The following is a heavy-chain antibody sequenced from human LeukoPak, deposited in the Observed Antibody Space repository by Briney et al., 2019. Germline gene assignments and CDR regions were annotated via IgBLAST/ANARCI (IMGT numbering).Heavy chain of an antibody. CDR1: GFTFTDYW. CDR2: INRAGIES. V-gene: IGHV3-7*01. D-gene: IGHD1-7*01. J-gene: IGHJ4*02. Sequence: PGGSLRLSCAASGFTFTDYWMTWVRQVPGKGLEWVANINRAGIESYYVDSVKGRFTISRGNAENSLYLQMDSLRVDDTAVYYCARVGTSELQRVFDNWGQGTLVTVSS. CDR3: ARVGTSELQRVFDN.